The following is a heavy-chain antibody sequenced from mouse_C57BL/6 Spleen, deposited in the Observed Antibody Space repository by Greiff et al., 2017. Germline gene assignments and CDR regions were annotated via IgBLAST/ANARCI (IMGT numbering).Heavy chain of an antibody. CDR2: INPSTGGT. D-gene: IGHD2-2*01. CDR3: AREGGYDGFAY. V-gene: IGHV1-42*01. CDR1: GYSFTGYY. Sequence: EVQRVESGPELVKPGASVKISCKASGYSFTGYYMNWVKQSPEKSLEWIGEINPSTGGTTYNQKFKAKATLTVDKSSSTAYMQLKSLTSEDSAVYYCAREGGYDGFAYWGQGTLVTVSA. J-gene: IGHJ3*01.